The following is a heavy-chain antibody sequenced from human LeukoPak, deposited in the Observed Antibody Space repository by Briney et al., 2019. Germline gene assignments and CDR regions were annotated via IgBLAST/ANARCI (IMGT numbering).Heavy chain of an antibody. V-gene: IGHV4-34*01. CDR3: ARVFLGYCSSTSCYNRWYFDY. CDR2: INHSGST. J-gene: IGHJ4*02. Sequence: SETLSLTCAVYGGSFSGYYWRWIRQPPGKGLEWIGEINHSGSTNYHPSLKSRVTISVDTYKNPFSMKLSSVTGAVTAVYYCARVFLGYCSSTSCYNRWYFDYWGQGTLVTVSS. CDR1: GGSFSGYY. D-gene: IGHD2-2*02.